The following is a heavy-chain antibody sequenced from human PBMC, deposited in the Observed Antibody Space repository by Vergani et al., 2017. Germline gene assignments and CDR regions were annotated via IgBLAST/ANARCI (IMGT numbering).Heavy chain of an antibody. CDR3: AKDGELLPSDY. CDR2: ISGSGGST. Sequence: EVHLLESGGGLVQSGGSLRLSCAASGFTFSNSAVSWVRQAPGRGLAWVSSISGSGGSTYYADSVKGRFTISRDNSKNTLYLQMNSLRAEDTAVYYCAKDGELLPSDYWGQGTLVTVSS. D-gene: IGHD2-15*01. J-gene: IGHJ4*02. V-gene: IGHV3-23*01. CDR1: GFTFSNSA.